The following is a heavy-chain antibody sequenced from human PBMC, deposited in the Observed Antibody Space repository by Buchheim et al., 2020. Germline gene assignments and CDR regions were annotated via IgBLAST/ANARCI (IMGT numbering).Heavy chain of an antibody. CDR1: GFTFSSYG. Sequence: QVQLVESGGGVVQPGRSLRLSCAASGFTFSSYGMHWVRQAPGKGLEWVAVISYDGSNKYYADSVKGRFTISRDNSKNTLYLQMNSLRAEDTAVYYCAKDQRRTFIDYWGQGTL. CDR3: AKDQRRTFIDY. CDR2: ISYDGSNK. D-gene: IGHD1-14*01. V-gene: IGHV3-30*18. J-gene: IGHJ4*02.